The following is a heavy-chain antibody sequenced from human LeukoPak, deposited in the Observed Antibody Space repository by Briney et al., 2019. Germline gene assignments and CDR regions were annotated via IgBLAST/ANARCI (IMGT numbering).Heavy chain of an antibody. Sequence: SETLSLTCAAYGGSLSGYYWSWIRQPPGKGLEWIGEINHSESTKYNPSLKSRVTISVDTSKNQFSLKLNSVTAADTAVYYCARSRIGWFDPWGQGTLVTVSS. V-gene: IGHV4-34*01. D-gene: IGHD1-26*01. CDR3: ARSRIGWFDP. CDR2: INHSEST. J-gene: IGHJ5*02. CDR1: GGSLSGYY.